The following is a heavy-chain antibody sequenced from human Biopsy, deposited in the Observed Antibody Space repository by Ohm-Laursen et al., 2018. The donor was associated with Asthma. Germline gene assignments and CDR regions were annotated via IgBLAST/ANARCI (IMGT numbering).Heavy chain of an antibody. D-gene: IGHD6-6*01. J-gene: IGHJ2*01. Sequence: SETLSLTCIVSGDAMSTSGSYWGWIRQSPGKGLKWIGRIYYSGRTYYNPSLESRVTISADTSKNPFSLKVTSVTAADTAVYYCARAVSSSSYWYFDLWGRGDLVTVSS. V-gene: IGHV4-39*02. CDR2: IYYSGRT. CDR3: ARAVSSSSYWYFDL. CDR1: GDAMSTSGSY.